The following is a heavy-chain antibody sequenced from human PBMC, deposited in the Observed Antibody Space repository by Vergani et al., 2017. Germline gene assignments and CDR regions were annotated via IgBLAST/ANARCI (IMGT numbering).Heavy chain of an antibody. Sequence: EVQLVESGGGLVQPGGSLRLSCAASGFTFSSYEMNWVRQAPGKGLEWVSYISSSGSTIYYADSVKGRFTISRDNAKNSLYLQMNSLRAEDTAVYYCAKAVGHRLYYYYMDVWGKGTTVTVSS. J-gene: IGHJ6*03. CDR2: ISSSGSTI. V-gene: IGHV3-48*03. CDR1: GFTFSSYE. CDR3: AKAVGHRLYYYYMDV.